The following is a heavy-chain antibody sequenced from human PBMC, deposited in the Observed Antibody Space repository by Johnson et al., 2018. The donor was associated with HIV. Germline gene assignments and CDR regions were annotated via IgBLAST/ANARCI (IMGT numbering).Heavy chain of an antibody. CDR2: ISYDGSNK. J-gene: IGHJ3*02. D-gene: IGHD1-26*01. CDR1: GFTFSSYG. V-gene: IGHV3-30*18. Sequence: QVQLVESGGGVVQPGRSLRLSCAASGFTFSSYGMHWVRQAPGTGLEWVSVISYDGSNKYYADSVKGRFTISRDNSKNTLYLQMNSLRAEDTAVYYCAKFVGAGSYDAFDIWGQGTMVTVSS. CDR3: AKFVGAGSYDAFDI.